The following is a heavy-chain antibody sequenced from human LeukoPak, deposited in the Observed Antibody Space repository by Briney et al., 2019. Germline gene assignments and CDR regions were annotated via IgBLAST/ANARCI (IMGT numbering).Heavy chain of an antibody. V-gene: IGHV4-39*01. CDR1: GDSISSARNY. CDR3: ARHLSGTTMAHYFDF. J-gene: IGHJ4*02. Sequence: SETLSLTCSVSGDSISSARNYWGWTRQSPGKGLEWLASIYSSGSTHSNPSLKSRVSISIDTSKNQFSLKLYSVTASDAAIYYCARHLSGTTMAHYFDFWGQGTLVTVPS. D-gene: IGHD1-1*01. CDR2: IYSSGST.